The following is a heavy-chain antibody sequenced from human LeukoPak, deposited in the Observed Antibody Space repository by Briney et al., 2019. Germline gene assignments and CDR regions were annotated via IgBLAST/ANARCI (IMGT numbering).Heavy chain of an antibody. V-gene: IGHV1-46*01. D-gene: IGHD5-24*01. CDR1: GCTFTSNY. J-gene: IGHJ5*02. CDR3: ARDNSVRDEAWWFNP. CDR2: ISPSGGST. Sequence: ASVKVSCKAFGCTFTSNYMHWVRQAPGQGPERMGVISPSGGSTTYAQKFQGRVTLTRDMSTSTDYLELSSLRSEDTAVYYCARDNSVRDEAWWFNPWGQGTLVTVSS.